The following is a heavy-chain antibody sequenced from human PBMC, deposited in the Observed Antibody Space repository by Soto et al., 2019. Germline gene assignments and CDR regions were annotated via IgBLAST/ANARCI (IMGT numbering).Heavy chain of an antibody. CDR2: INPNSGGT. CDR1: GYTFTGSN. CDR3: ARDTGYSGYDKRYYYYGMDV. V-gene: IGHV1-2*02. Sequence: ASVKVSCKASGYTFTGSNMHWVRQAPGQGLEWMGWINPNSGGTNYAQKFQGRVTMTRDTSISTAYMELSRLRSDDTAVYYCARDTGYSGYDKRYYYYGMDVWGQGTTVTVSS. J-gene: IGHJ6*02. D-gene: IGHD5-12*01.